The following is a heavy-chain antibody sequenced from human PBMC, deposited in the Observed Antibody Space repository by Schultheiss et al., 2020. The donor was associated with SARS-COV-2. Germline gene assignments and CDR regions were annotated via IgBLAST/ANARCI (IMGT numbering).Heavy chain of an antibody. V-gene: IGHV5-51*01. CDR2: IYPGDSDT. CDR3: ARHYSNYRDYDSSGYSPFGY. J-gene: IGHJ4*02. CDR1: GYSFTSYW. Sequence: GESLKISCKGSGYSFTSYWISWVRQMPGKGLEWMGIIYPGDSDTRYSPSFQGQVTISADKSISTAYLQWSSLKASDTAMYYCARHYSNYRDYDSSGYSPFGYWGQGTLVTVSS. D-gene: IGHD3-22*01.